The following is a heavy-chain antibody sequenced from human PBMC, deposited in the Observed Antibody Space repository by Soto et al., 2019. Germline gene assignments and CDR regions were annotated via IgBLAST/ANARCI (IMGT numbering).Heavy chain of an antibody. J-gene: IGHJ4*02. CDR2: IYYSGST. CDR1: GGSISSGDYY. CDR3: ARGRGAGEYSYGSGSFYILAS. D-gene: IGHD3-10*01. V-gene: IGHV4-30-4*01. Sequence: QVQLQESGPGLVKPSQTLSLTCTVSGGSISSGDYYWSWIRQPPGKGLEWIGYIYYSGSTYYNPSLKSRVTLPVDSSKNQSPRRLSSVTAADTAVYYCARGRGAGEYSYGSGSFYILASWGQGPLVTVSP.